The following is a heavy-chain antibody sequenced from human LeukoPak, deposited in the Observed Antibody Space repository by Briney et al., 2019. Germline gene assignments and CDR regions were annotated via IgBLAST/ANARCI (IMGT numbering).Heavy chain of an antibody. CDR1: GGSISDGSYH. CDR3: ARMGWGSYYYMDV. CDR2: ISTTGSP. V-gene: IGHV4-61*02. Sequence: NPSETLSLTCTVSGGSISDGSYHWSWIRQPAGKELEWAGRISTTGSPKYNPSLKSRVSISIDTSKNELSLTLSSVTAADTAVYYCARMGWGSYYYMDVWGRGTTVTVSS. D-gene: IGHD3-16*01. J-gene: IGHJ6*03.